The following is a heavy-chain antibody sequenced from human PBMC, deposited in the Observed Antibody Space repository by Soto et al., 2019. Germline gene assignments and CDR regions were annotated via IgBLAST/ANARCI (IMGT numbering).Heavy chain of an antibody. CDR1: GFTLSNYG. V-gene: IGHV3-23*01. D-gene: IGHD3-22*01. Sequence: TGGSLRLSCAASGFTLSNYGMSWVRQAPGKGLEWVSGILGSGYSTYYADAVKGRFIISRDNSKNTLFLYMNSLRAEDTAVYFCAKDMHPNYYYDTSGPVACFDNWGLGTLVTVSS. J-gene: IGHJ4*02. CDR3: AKDMHPNYYYDTSGPVACFDN. CDR2: ILGSGYST.